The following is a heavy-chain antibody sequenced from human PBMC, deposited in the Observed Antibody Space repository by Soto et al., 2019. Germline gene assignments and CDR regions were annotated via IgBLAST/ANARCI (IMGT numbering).Heavy chain of an antibody. CDR1: SDSISNYY. D-gene: IGHD1-26*01. CDR3: AGRYGGNFDY. J-gene: IGHJ4*02. Sequence: PSETLSLTCTVSSDSISNYYCSWFRQPPGKGLEWIGYMHYNGYTSYNPSLRSRVTISVDTSKNQFSLKLTSVTAADTAVYYCAGRYGGNFDYWGQGTLVTVSS. CDR2: MHYNGYT. V-gene: IGHV4-59*01.